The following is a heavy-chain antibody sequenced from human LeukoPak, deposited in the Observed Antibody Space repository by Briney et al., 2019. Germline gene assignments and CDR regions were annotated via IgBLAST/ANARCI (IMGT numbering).Heavy chain of an antibody. D-gene: IGHD5-24*01. V-gene: IGHV1-46*01. Sequence: VASVKVSCKTSGYTFTEYNLHWVRQAAGQRLEWMGIIKPSGGDTSYAQTFQGRVFMTRDTSTSTVYMELSSLKSEDTAVYYCARVRDGYNDAYDIWGQGTMVTVSS. CDR3: ARVRDGYNDAYDI. CDR2: IKPSGGDT. CDR1: GYTFTEYN. J-gene: IGHJ3*02.